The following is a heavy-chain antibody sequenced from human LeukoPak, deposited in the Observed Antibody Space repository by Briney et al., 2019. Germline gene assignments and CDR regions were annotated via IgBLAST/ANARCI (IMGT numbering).Heavy chain of an antibody. J-gene: IGHJ4*02. D-gene: IGHD2-15*01. CDR2: INPSGGNT. Sequence: ASVKVSCKASGYTFTNYCIHWVRQAPGQGLEWMGIINPSGGNTSSAQKFQGRVTMTRDTSTSTVYMELSSLRSEDTVVYYCARCICCSGGSCSLDSYFDFWGQGTLVTVSS. CDR3: ARCICCSGGSCSLDSYFDF. V-gene: IGHV1-46*01. CDR1: GYTFTNYC.